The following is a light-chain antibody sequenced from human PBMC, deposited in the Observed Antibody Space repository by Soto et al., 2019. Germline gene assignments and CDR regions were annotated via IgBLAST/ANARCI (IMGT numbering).Light chain of an antibody. J-gene: IGKJ1*01. CDR2: DTS. CDR3: QQYDSLTWT. V-gene: IGKV1-33*01. Sequence: DIQMTQSPSSLSASVGDRFTITCLASQDISIYLNWYQQKLGKAPKLLIYDTSTLGAGVPARFSGSGSGTVFTLTINSLQPEDLATYYCQQYDSLTWTFGQGTKVDIK. CDR1: QDISIY.